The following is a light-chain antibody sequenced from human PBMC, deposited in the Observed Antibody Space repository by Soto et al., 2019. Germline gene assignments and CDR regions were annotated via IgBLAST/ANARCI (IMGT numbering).Light chain of an antibody. Sequence: DIQMTQSPYTLSPSVGDRVSITCRASQSISGWLAWYQQKPGKAPKLLIYDASSLESGVPSRFSGSGSGTEFSLTISRLQPDDVATYYCQQYNSYSVNAFGQGTKLEIK. CDR1: QSISGW. CDR2: DAS. J-gene: IGKJ2*01. V-gene: IGKV1-5*01. CDR3: QQYNSYSVNA.